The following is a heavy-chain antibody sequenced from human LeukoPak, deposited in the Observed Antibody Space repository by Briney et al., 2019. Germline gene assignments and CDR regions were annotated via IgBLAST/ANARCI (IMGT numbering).Heavy chain of an antibody. CDR3: ARGEGLSDY. V-gene: IGHV4-34*01. J-gene: IGHJ4*02. CDR2: INHSGST. CDR1: GGSFSGYY. Sequence: PSETLSLTCAVYGGSFSGYYWSWIRQPPGKGLEWIGEINHSGSTNYNPSLKSRVTISVDTSKNQFSLKLSSVTAADTAVYYCARGEGLSDYWGQGTLVTVSS. D-gene: IGHD2-8*01.